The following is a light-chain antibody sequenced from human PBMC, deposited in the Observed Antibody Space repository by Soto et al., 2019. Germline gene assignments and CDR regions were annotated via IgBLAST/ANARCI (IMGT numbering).Light chain of an antibody. Sequence: QSVLTQPPSVSGAPGQRATISCTGTSSNIGAGYDVHWYQQLPGTAPKLLIAAVTSRPSGVPDRFSGSKSGTSAYLAITGLQAEDEADYNCQSFDSSLSGWVFGGGTKVTVL. CDR2: AVT. CDR3: QSFDSSLSGWV. J-gene: IGLJ3*02. CDR1: SSNIGAGYD. V-gene: IGLV1-40*01.